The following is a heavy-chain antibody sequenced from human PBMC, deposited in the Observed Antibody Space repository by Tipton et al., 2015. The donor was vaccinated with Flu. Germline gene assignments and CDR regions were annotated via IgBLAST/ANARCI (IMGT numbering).Heavy chain of an antibody. V-gene: IGHV3-9*01. D-gene: IGHD1-26*01. CDR1: GFIFNDYA. CDR3: GSMDV. J-gene: IGHJ6*02. CDR2: INWNSGTV. Sequence: RSLRLSCAASGFIFNDYAMHWVRQVPGKGLEWVSSINWNSGTVAYADSVKGRFTISRDNAKNALYLQMDSLRAEDRVGAILGSMDVWGQGTTITVTS.